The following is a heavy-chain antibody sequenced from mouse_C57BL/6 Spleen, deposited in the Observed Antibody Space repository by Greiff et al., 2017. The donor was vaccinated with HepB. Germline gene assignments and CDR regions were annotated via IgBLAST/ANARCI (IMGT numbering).Heavy chain of an antibody. J-gene: IGHJ2*01. D-gene: IGHD2-3*01. Sequence: VQLQQSGAELVRPGASVKLSCTASGFNITDYYMHWVKQRPEQGLEWIGRIDPEDGDTDYAPKFQGKATLTADTSSNTAYLQLSSLTSEDTAVYYCTDDGYYLDYWGQGTTLTVSS. CDR3: TDDGYYLDY. CDR2: IDPEDGDT. V-gene: IGHV14-1*01. CDR1: GFNITDYY.